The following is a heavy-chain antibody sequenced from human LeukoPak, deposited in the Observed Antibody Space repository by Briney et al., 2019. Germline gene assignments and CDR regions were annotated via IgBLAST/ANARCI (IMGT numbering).Heavy chain of an antibody. CDR2: IIPIFGTA. CDR3: ARAGVRGAPVYYYMDV. V-gene: IGHV1-69*06. Sequence: GASVKVSCKASGYTFTSYYMHWVRQAPGQGLEWMGGIIPIFGTANYAQKFQGRVTITADKSTSTAYMELSSLRSEDTAVYYCARAGVRGAPVYYYMDVWGKGTTVTVSS. D-gene: IGHD3-10*01. CDR1: GYTFTSYY. J-gene: IGHJ6*03.